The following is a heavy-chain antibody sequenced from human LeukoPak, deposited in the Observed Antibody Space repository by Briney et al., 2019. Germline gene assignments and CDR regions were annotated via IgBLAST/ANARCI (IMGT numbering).Heavy chain of an antibody. V-gene: IGHV1-69*04. CDR3: ARDTGTTYFDY. Sequence: GASVKVSCKASGGTFSSYAISWVRQAPGQGLEWMGRIIPILGIANYAQKFQGRVTITADKSTSTAHMELSSLRSEDTAVYYCARDTGTTYFDYWGQGTLVTVSS. CDR1: GGTFSSYA. J-gene: IGHJ4*02. CDR2: IIPILGIA. D-gene: IGHD1-1*01.